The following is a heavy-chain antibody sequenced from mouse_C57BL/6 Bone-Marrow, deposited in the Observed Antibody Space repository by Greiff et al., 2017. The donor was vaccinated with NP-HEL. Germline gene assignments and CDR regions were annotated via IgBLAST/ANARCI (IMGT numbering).Heavy chain of an antibody. V-gene: IGHV1-82*01. D-gene: IGHD2-2*01. J-gene: IGHJ2*01. CDR3: ARDGYPFDY. CDR2: IYPGDGDT. CDR1: GYAFSSSW. Sequence: QVQLQQSGPELVKPGASVKISCKASGYAFSSSWLNWVKPRPGKGLEWIGRIYPGDGDTNYNGKFKGKATLTADKSSSTAYMQLSSLTSEDSAVYFCARDGYPFDYWGQGTTLTVSS.